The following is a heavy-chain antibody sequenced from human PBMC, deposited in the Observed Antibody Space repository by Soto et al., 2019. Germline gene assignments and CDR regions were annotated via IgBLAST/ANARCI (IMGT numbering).Heavy chain of an antibody. D-gene: IGHD6-19*01. CDR1: GGTFSSYA. CDR2: IIPIFGTA. CDR3: ARSYIAVAGLGYYYGMDV. V-gene: IGHV1-69*13. J-gene: IGHJ6*02. Sequence: SVKVSCKASGGTFSSYAISWVRQAPGQGLEWMGGIIPIFGTANYAQKFQGRVTITADESTSTAYMELSSLRSEDTAVYYCARSYIAVAGLGYYYGMDVWGQGTTVTVSS.